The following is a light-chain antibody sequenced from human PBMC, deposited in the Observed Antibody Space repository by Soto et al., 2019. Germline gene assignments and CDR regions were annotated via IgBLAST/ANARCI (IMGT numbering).Light chain of an antibody. Sequence: QSVLTQPASVSGSPGQSITISCTGTSSDVGAYNLVSWYQQHPGTAPKLIIYEVRNRPSGISSRFSGSRSGNTASLTISGLQPEDEGDYYCSAYTARSTLVFSGGTKVTVL. V-gene: IGLV2-14*01. CDR2: EVR. CDR1: SSDVGAYNL. CDR3: SAYTARSTLV. J-gene: IGLJ3*02.